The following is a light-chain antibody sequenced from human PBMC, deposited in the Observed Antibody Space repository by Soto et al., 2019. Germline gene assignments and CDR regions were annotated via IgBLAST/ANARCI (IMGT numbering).Light chain of an antibody. V-gene: IGLV2-14*03. J-gene: IGLJ1*01. CDR1: SSDVAGYNY. Sequence: QSALTQPASVSGSPGQSITLSCTGTSSDVAGYNYVSWYQHHPGKAPKLMLFDVSNRPSVVSNRFSGSKSGNTASLTISGLQPEDEADYYCSSYTTSNTRQIVFGTGTKVTVL. CDR3: SSYTTSNTRQIV. CDR2: DVS.